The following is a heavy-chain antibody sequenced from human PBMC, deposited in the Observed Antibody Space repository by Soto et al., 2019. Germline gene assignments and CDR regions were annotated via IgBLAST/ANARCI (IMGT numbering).Heavy chain of an antibody. Sequence: QVQLVQSGAEVKKPGSSVKVSCKASGGTFSSYTISWVRQAPGQGLEWMGRIIPILGIANYAQKFQGRVTISADKSTSTAYMELSSLRSEDTAVYYCARGENVDKDDYCGQGTLVTDSS. V-gene: IGHV1-69*02. CDR3: ARGENVDKDDY. J-gene: IGHJ4*02. CDR2: IIPILGIA. CDR1: GGTFSSYT. D-gene: IGHD3-16*01.